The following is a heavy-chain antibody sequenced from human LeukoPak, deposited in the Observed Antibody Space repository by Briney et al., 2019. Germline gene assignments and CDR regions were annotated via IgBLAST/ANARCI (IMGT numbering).Heavy chain of an antibody. V-gene: IGHV4-61*01. Sequence: SETLSLTCTVSGGSVSSGSYYWSWIRQPPGKGLEGIGYIYYSGSTNYNPSLKSRVTISVDTSKNQFSLKLSSVTAADTAVYYCARDLGTYVFDYWGQGTLVTVSS. J-gene: IGHJ4*02. CDR1: GGSVSSGSYY. CDR3: ARDLGTYVFDY. CDR2: IYYSGST. D-gene: IGHD1-14*01.